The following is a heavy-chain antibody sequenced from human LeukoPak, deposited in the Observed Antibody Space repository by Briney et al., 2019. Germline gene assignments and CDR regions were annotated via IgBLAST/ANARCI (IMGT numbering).Heavy chain of an antibody. CDR1: GGTFSSYA. V-gene: IGHV1-69*01. CDR2: IIPIFGTA. CDR3: ARARSDIVVVPAAIIGWFDP. D-gene: IGHD2-2*02. Sequence: SVKVSCKASGGTFSSYAISWVRQAPGQGLEWMGGIIPIFGTANYAQKFQGRVTITADESTSTAYMELSSLRSEDTAVYYCARARSDIVVVPAAIIGWFDPWGQGTLVTVSS. J-gene: IGHJ5*02.